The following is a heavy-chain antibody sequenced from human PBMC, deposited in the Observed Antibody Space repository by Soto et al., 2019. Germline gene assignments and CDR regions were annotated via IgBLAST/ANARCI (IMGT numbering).Heavy chain of an antibody. D-gene: IGHD3-22*01. J-gene: IGHJ3*02. V-gene: IGHV3-53*01. CDR2: IYSGGST. CDR3: ARELHYYDSSGYPSPHAFDI. CDR1: GFTVSSNY. Sequence: GGSLRLSCAASGFTVSSNYMSWVRQAPGKGLEWVSVIYSGGSTYYADSVKGRFTISRDNSKNTLYLQMNSLRAEDTAVYYCARELHYYDSSGYPSPHAFDIWGQGTMVTVSS.